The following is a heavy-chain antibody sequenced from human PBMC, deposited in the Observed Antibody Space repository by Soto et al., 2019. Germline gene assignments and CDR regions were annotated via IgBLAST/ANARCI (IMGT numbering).Heavy chain of an antibody. J-gene: IGHJ6*02. D-gene: IGHD3-10*01. CDR3: TTESIQLLWFVESYGMDV. Sequence: GGSLRLSSAASGFTFSNAWMNWVRQAPGKGLEWVGRIKSKTDGGTTDYAAPVKGRFTISRDDSKNTLYLQMNSLKTEDTAVYYCTTESIQLLWFVESYGMDVWGQGTTVTVSS. V-gene: IGHV3-15*07. CDR2: IKSKTDGGTT. CDR1: GFTFSNAW.